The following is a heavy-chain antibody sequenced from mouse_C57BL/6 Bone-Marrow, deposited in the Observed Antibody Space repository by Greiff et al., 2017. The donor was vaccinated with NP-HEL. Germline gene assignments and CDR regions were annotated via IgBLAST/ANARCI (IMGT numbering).Heavy chain of an antibody. D-gene: IGHD1-1*01. V-gene: IGHV1-81*01. Sequence: QVQLQQSGAELARPGASVKLSCKASGYTFTSYGISWVKQRTGQGLEWIGEIYPRSGNTYYNEKFKGKATLTADKSSSTAYMELRSLTSEDSAVYFCARGIYYYGRVPWYFDYWGQGTTLTVSS. CDR1: GYTFTSYG. J-gene: IGHJ2*01. CDR2: IYPRSGNT. CDR3: ARGIYYYGRVPWYFDY.